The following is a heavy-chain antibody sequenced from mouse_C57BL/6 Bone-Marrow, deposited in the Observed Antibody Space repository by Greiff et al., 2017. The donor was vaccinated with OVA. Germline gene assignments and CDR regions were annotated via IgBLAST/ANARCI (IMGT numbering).Heavy chain of an antibody. CDR2: IYYRGTI. J-gene: IGHJ3*01. CDR3: ARYRVYYGNYSFAY. V-gene: IGHV3-5*01. D-gene: IGHD2-1*01. Sequence: ESGPGLVKPSQTVFLTCTVTGISITTGHYRWSWIRQFPGNKLEWIGYIYYRGTITYTPSLPSLTTITRDTPKNQFFLEINSLTDDDTATYYCARYRVYYGNYSFAYWVQGTLFSVSA. CDR1: GISITTGHYR.